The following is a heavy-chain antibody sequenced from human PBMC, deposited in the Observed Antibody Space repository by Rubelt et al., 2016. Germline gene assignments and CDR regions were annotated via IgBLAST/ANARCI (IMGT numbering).Heavy chain of an antibody. V-gene: IGHV1-3*01. J-gene: IGHJ5*02. CDR3: ARDLEPDSSSLVFWFDP. D-gene: IGHD6-13*01. Sequence: QVQLVQSGAEVKKPGASVKVSCKASGYTFTSYAMHWVRQAPGQRLEWMGWINAGNGNTKYSQKFPGGVTITRDTSASTAYMELRSLRSDDTAVYYCARDLEPDSSSLVFWFDPWGQGTLVTVSS. CDR1: GYTFTSYA. CDR2: INAGNGNT.